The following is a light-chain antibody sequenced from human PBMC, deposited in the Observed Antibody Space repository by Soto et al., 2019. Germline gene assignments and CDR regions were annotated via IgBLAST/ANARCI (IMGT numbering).Light chain of an antibody. CDR2: DTS. Sequence: EIVLTQSPATLSLSPGERAPLFCRASQSLSSFLAWFQQKPGQAPRLLIYDTSNRATGIPARFSGSGSGTDFTLTISSLEPEDFAVYFCQQRANWPLTFGGGTKVEIK. CDR1: QSLSSF. CDR3: QQRANWPLT. J-gene: IGKJ4*01. V-gene: IGKV3-11*01.